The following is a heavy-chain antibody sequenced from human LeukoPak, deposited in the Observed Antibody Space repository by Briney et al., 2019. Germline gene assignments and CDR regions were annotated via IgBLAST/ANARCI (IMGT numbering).Heavy chain of an antibody. V-gene: IGHV1-18*01. J-gene: IGHJ5*02. CDR3: ARFNFWSGYYDWFDP. D-gene: IGHD3-3*01. Sequence: ASVKVSCKASGYTFTSYGISWVRQAPGQGLEWMGLISAYNGNTNYAQKLQGRVTMTTDTSTSTAYMELRSLRSDDTAVYYCARFNFWSGYYDWFDPWGQGTLVTVSS. CDR1: GYTFTSYG. CDR2: ISAYNGNT.